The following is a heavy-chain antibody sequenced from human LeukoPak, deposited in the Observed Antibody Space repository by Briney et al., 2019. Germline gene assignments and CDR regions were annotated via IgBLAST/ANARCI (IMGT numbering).Heavy chain of an antibody. Sequence: KPGGSLRLSCAASGFTFSNAWMSWVRQAPGKGLEWVGRIKSKTDGGTTDYATSVKGGFTISRDDSKNTLYLQMNSLKTEDTAVYYCTSYSHYYFDYWGQGTLVTVSS. CDR2: IKSKTDGGTT. CDR3: TSYSHYYFDY. CDR1: GFTFSNAW. V-gene: IGHV3-15*01. D-gene: IGHD3-10*01. J-gene: IGHJ4*02.